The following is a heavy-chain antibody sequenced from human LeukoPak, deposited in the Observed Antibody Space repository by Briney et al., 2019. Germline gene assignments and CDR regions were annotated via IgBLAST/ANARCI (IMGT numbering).Heavy chain of an antibody. CDR2: INPNSGGT. J-gene: IGHJ3*02. CDR3: ARGYAYYDSSGYPLRHDRARDIGGAFDI. D-gene: IGHD3-22*01. CDR1: GYTFTGYY. V-gene: IGHV1-2*04. Sequence: ASVKVSCKASGYTFTGYYMHWVRQAPGQGLEWMGWINPNSGGTNYAQKFQGWVTMTRDTSISTAHMELSRLRSDDTAVYYCARGYAYYDSSGYPLRHDRARDIGGAFDIWGQGTMVTVSS.